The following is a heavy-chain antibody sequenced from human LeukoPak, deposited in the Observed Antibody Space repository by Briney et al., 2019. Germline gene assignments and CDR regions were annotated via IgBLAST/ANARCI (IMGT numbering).Heavy chain of an antibody. V-gene: IGHV4-39*01. Sequence: SETLSLTCTVSGGSISSSSYYWGWIRQPPGKGLEWIGSIYYSGSTYYNPSLKSRVTISVDTSKSQFSLRLSSVAAADTAVYYCARTPYYDYVSGSYRYELYYFDYWGQGTLVTVSS. CDR1: GGSISSSSYY. CDR3: ARTPYYDYVSGSYRYELYYFDY. CDR2: IYYSGST. D-gene: IGHD3-16*02. J-gene: IGHJ4*02.